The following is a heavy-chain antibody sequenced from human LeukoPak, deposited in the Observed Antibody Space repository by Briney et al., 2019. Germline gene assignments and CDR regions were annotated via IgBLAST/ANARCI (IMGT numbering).Heavy chain of an antibody. V-gene: IGHV4-59*08. CDR2: IYYSGST. CDR3: ARQDYDILTGPDY. CDR1: GGSISSYY. Sequence: SETLSLTCTVSGGSISSYYWSWIRQPPGKGLEWIGYIYYSGSTNYNPSLKSRVTISVDTSKNQFSLKLSSVTAADTAVYYCARQDYDILTGPDYWGQGTLVTVSS. J-gene: IGHJ4*02. D-gene: IGHD3-9*01.